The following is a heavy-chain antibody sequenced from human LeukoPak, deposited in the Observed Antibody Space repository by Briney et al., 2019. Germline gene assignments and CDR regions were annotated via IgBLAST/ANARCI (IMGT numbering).Heavy chain of an antibody. J-gene: IGHJ4*02. D-gene: IGHD6-6*01. Sequence: KPRGSLRLSCAASGFTFSDYYMSWIRQPPGKGLEWIGEINHSGSTNYNPSLKSRVTISVDTSKNQFSLKLSSVTAADTAVYYCARATGSSSFDYWGQGTLVTVSS. V-gene: IGHV4-34*01. CDR3: ARATGSSSFDY. CDR2: INHSGST. CDR1: GFTFSDYY.